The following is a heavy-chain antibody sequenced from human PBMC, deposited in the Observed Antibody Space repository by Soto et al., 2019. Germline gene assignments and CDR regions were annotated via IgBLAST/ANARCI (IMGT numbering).Heavy chain of an antibody. V-gene: IGHV1-8*01. CDR1: GYTFTSYD. D-gene: IGHD3-3*01. Sequence: QVQLVQSGAEVKKPGASVKVSCKASGYTFTSYDINWVRQATGQGLEWMGWMNPNSGNTGYAQKFQGRVTMTRNTSISTAYMELGSLRSEDTAVYYCARVSGVYDDVRKYYSYGMDVWGQGTTVTVSS. CDR3: ARVSGVYDDVRKYYSYGMDV. J-gene: IGHJ6*02. CDR2: MNPNSGNT.